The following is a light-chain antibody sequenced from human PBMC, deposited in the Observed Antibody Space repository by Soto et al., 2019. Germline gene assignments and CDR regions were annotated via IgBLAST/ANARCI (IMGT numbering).Light chain of an antibody. CDR3: CSYAGSYSYV. J-gene: IGLJ1*01. CDR2: DVS. Sequence: QSVLTQPRSVSGSPGQSVTISCTGTSSDVGDYKYVSWYRQHPGKAPKLIIYDVSERPSGVPDRFSGSKSGNTASLTISGLQAEDEADYYCCSYAGSYSYVFGTGTKLTV. CDR1: SSDVGDYKY. V-gene: IGLV2-11*01.